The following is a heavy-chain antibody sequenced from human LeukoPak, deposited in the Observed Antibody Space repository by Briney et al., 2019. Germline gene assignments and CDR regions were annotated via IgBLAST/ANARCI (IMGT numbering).Heavy chain of an antibody. CDR3: AKEGGLRQYSSSWYVPFSFDY. D-gene: IGHD6-13*01. V-gene: IGHV3-48*01. Sequence: QTGGSLRLSCAGSGFTFSRNNMNWVRQAPGKGLEWVLEITSRGTTTYYADSVKGRFTISRDNAKNSLYLQMNSLRAEDTAVYYCAKEGGLRQYSSSWYVPFSFDYWGQGTLVTVSS. J-gene: IGHJ4*02. CDR1: GFTFSRNN. CDR2: ITSRGTTT.